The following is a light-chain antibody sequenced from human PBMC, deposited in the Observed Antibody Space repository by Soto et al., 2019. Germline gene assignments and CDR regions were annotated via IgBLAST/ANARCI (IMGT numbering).Light chain of an antibody. J-gene: IGLJ1*01. Sequence: QSVLTQPRSVSGSPGQSITISCTGTSYDVGDYKYVSWYKQHPGKAPKLMIYDISERPSGVPDRFSGSKSGNTASLTISGLQAEDEADYYCCSYAGSGSYVFGTGTKVTVL. CDR3: CSYAGSGSYV. CDR2: DIS. V-gene: IGLV2-11*01. CDR1: SYDVGDYKY.